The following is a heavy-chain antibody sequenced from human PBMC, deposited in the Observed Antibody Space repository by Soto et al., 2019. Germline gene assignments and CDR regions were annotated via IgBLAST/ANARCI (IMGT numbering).Heavy chain of an antibody. V-gene: IGHV1-69*06. Sequence: QVQLVQSGAEVKKPGSSVKVSCKASGGTFSSYAISWVRQAPGQGLEWMGGIIPIFGTANYAQKFQGRVTITADKSTSTADMELSSLRYEDTAVYYCARVFDGAARYYYYGMDVWGQGTTVTVSS. D-gene: IGHD6-6*01. CDR1: GGTFSSYA. CDR2: IIPIFGTA. CDR3: ARVFDGAARYYYYGMDV. J-gene: IGHJ6*02.